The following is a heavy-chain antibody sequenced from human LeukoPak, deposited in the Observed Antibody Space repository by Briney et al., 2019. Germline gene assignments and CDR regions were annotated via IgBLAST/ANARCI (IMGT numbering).Heavy chain of an antibody. Sequence: AGGSLSLSCAASGFTFSSYAMSWVRQAPGKGLEWVSAISGSGGSTYYADSVKGRFTISRDNSKNTLYLQMNSLRAEDTAVYYCSLGIGVVPAANDAFDIWGQGTMVTVSS. D-gene: IGHD2-2*01. CDR3: SLGIGVVPAANDAFDI. J-gene: IGHJ3*02. CDR1: GFTFSSYA. CDR2: ISGSGGST. V-gene: IGHV3-23*01.